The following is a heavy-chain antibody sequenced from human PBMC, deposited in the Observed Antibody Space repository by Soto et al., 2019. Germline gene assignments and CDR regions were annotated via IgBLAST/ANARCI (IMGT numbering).Heavy chain of an antibody. CDR2: IYSGGST. Sequence: GGSLRLSCAASGYTVSSNYMSWFRQAPGKGREWVSVIYSGGSTSYADSVKSRFTISRDNSKNTQYLQMNSLIADDMAVYYCARAHDSSGYYRGSGYYYGMDVCGQGTRVTFSS. CDR1: GYTVSSNY. J-gene: IGHJ6*02. CDR3: ARAHDSSGYYRGSGYYYGMDV. V-gene: IGHV3-53*01. D-gene: IGHD3-22*01.